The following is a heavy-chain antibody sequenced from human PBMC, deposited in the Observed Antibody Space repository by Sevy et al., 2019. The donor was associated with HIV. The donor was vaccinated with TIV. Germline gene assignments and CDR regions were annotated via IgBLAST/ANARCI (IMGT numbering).Heavy chain of an antibody. V-gene: IGHV3-30*01. CDR1: GFSFSNYD. D-gene: IGHD2-21*02. J-gene: IGHJ4*02. Sequence: GGSLRLSCAASGFSFSNYDMHWVRQAPGKGLDWVAVISHDERYKNYAESVKVRFTISRDNFKNTLFLQMDSLRPDDTALYFCARLVSCGGDCYYLDSWGQGALVTVSS. CDR3: ARLVSCGGDCYYLDS. CDR2: ISHDERYK.